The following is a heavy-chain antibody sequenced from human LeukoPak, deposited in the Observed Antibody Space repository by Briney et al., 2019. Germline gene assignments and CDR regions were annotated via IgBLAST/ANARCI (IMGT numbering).Heavy chain of an antibody. D-gene: IGHD6-13*01. CDR3: ARDRRSSPGLDY. V-gene: IGHV3-30-3*01. J-gene: IGHJ4*02. CDR2: ISYDGSNK. CDR1: GFTFSSYA. Sequence: GRSLRLSCAASGFTFSSYAMHWVRQAPGKGLEWVAVISYDGSNKYYADSVKGRFTISRDNSKNTLYLQMNSLRAEDTAVYYCARDRRSSPGLDYWGQGTLVTVSS.